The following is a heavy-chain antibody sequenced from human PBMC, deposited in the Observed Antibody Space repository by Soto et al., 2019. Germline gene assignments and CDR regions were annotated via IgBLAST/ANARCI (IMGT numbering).Heavy chain of an antibody. CDR3: ARDGGSGWYVSYFDY. Sequence: PGGFLRLSCAASGFTFSSYAMHWVRQAPGKGLEWVAVISYDGSNKYYADSVKGRFTISRDNSKNTLYLQMNSLRAEDTAVYYCARDGGSGWYVSYFDYWGQGTLVTVSS. CDR2: ISYDGSNK. D-gene: IGHD6-19*01. V-gene: IGHV3-30-3*01. J-gene: IGHJ4*02. CDR1: GFTFSSYA.